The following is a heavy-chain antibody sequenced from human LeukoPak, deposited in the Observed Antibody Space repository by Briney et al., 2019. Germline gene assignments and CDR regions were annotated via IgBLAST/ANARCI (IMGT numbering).Heavy chain of an antibody. V-gene: IGHV4-59*01. J-gene: IGHJ5*02. CDR1: GGSINSYY. D-gene: IGHD3-16*01. Sequence: PSETLSLTCTVSGGSINSYYWSWIRQPPGKGLEWIGYIYYSGSTNYNPSLKSRVTISIDTSKNQFSLNLSSVTAADTAMYYCAKSYDSKVIGSLGWFDPWGQGTLVTVSS. CDR3: AKSYDSKVIGSLGWFDP. CDR2: IYYSGST.